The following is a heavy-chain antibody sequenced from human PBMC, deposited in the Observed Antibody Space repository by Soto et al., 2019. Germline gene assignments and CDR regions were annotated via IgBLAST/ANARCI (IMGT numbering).Heavy chain of an antibody. V-gene: IGHV3-23*01. CDR2: ISGSGGST. CDR3: AKDHLQSHVLVRGVTHRSDSYGMDV. Sequence: GGSLRLSCAASGFTFSSYAMSWVRQAPGKGLEWVSAISGSGGSTYYADSGKGRFTISRDNSKNTLYLQMKSLGAEETAVYYCAKDHLQSHVLVRGVTHRSDSYGMDVWGQGTTVTVSS. J-gene: IGHJ6*02. CDR1: GFTFSSYA. D-gene: IGHD3-10*01.